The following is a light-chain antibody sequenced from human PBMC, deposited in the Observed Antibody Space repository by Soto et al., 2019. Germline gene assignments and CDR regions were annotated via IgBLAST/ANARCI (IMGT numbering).Light chain of an antibody. Sequence: EIVLIQSPAILSLSPGERATLSCRASQSVSSYLAWYQQKPGQAPRLLIYDASNRATGIPARFSGSGSGTDFTLTISSLEPEDFAVYYCQQRSNWPPGLTFGGGTKVEIK. CDR1: QSVSSY. CDR2: DAS. J-gene: IGKJ4*01. CDR3: QQRSNWPPGLT. V-gene: IGKV3-11*01.